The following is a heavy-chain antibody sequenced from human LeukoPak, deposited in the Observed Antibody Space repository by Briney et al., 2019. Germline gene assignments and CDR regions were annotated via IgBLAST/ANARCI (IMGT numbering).Heavy chain of an antibody. D-gene: IGHD1-26*01. Sequence: ASVKVSCKTSGYTFSHYGISWVRQAPGQGLEWMGWTSPYNGNTNFAQSLRDRVTMTTDTSTSTAYMELTGLRSDDTAVYYCARRVGSGTYLYFFDFWGQGTLVTVSS. CDR1: GYTFSHYG. CDR3: ARRVGSGTYLYFFDF. CDR2: TSPYNGNT. V-gene: IGHV1-18*01. J-gene: IGHJ4*02.